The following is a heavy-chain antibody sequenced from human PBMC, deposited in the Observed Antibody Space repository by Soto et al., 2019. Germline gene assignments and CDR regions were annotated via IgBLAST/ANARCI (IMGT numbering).Heavy chain of an antibody. J-gene: IGHJ6*02. D-gene: IGHD2-15*01. CDR1: GSTFSNYS. V-gene: IGHV3-30-3*01. Sequence: GGSLRLSCAASGSTFSNYSMHWVRQAPGKGLEWVAFISYDGSNKDYADSVEGRFTISRDNSKNTLYLQLSSLRPEDTAVYYCAGGDNYYALGVWGQGTTVTVSS. CDR2: ISYDGSNK. CDR3: AGGDNYYALGV.